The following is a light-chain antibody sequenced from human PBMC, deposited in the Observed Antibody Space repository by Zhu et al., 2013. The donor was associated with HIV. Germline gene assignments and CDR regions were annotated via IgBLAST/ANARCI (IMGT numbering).Light chain of an antibody. V-gene: IGLV2-14*03. J-gene: IGLJ2*01. CDR1: NSDVASSRY. Sequence: QSALTQPASVSGSPGQSITISCTGTNSDVASSRYVSWYQQHPGKVPQLMFYEVSNRPSGLFDRFSASKSGNTASLTISGLRPEDEATYYCTSYTTTRSVVFGGGTKLTVL. CDR2: EVS. CDR3: TSYTTTRSVV.